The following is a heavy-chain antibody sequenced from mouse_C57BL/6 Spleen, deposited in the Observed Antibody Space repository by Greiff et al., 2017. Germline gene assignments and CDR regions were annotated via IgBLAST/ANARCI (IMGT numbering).Heavy chain of an antibody. CDR1: GFSLTSYG. V-gene: IGHV2-2*01. CDR3: ARNKDYGLDYYAMDY. J-gene: IGHJ4*01. Sequence: VQLKESGPGLVQPSPSLSITCTVSGFSLTSYGVHWVRQSPGKGLEWLGVIWSGGSTDYNAAFISRLSISKDNSKSQVFFKMNSLQADDTAIYYCARNKDYGLDYYAMDYWGQGTSVTVSS. CDR2: IWSGGST. D-gene: IGHD1-1*01.